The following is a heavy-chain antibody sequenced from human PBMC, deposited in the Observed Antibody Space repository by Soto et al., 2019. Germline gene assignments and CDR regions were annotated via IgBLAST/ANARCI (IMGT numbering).Heavy chain of an antibody. V-gene: IGHV3-23*01. CDR3: ARTRTYYDFWSGSRYGMDV. Sequence: GGSLRLSCAASGFTFSSYAMSWVRQAPGKGLEWVSAISGSGGSTYYADSVKGRFTISRDNSKNTLYLQMNSLRAEDTAVYYCARTRTYYDFWSGSRYGMDVWGQGTTVTVSS. D-gene: IGHD3-3*01. CDR1: GFTFSSYA. CDR2: ISGSGGST. J-gene: IGHJ6*02.